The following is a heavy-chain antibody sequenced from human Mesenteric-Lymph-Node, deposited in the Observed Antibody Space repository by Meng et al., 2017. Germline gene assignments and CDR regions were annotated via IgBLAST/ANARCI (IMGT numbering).Heavy chain of an antibody. CDR2: IWYDGSNK. V-gene: IGHV3-33*01. CDR3: ADITAGF. CDR1: GFTFSSYG. J-gene: IGHJ4*02. Sequence: QVQLVESGGGVVQPGRSLRLSCAASGFTFSSYGMHWVRQAPGKGLEWVAVIWYDGSNKNYADSVKGRFTISRDNSKNTLYLQMNSLRVEDTAIYYCADITAGFWGQGTLVTVSS. D-gene: IGHD3-10*01.